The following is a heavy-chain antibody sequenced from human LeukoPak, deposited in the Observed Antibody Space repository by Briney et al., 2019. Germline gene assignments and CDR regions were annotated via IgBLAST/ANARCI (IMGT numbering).Heavy chain of an antibody. J-gene: IGHJ6*03. D-gene: IGHD2-2*01. CDR2: IYTSGST. V-gene: IGHV4-4*07. Sequence: SETLSLTCTVSGGSISSYYWSWIRQPAGKGLEWIGRIYTSGSTNYNPSLKSRVTMSVDTSKNQFSLKLSSVTAADTAVYYCARDLSPGIVVSGHYYYYMDVWGKGTTVTVSS. CDR3: ARDLSPGIVVSGHYYYYMDV. CDR1: GGSISSYY.